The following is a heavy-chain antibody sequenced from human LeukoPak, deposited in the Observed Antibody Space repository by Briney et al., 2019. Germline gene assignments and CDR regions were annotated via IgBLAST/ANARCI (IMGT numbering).Heavy chain of an antibody. J-gene: IGHJ5*02. V-gene: IGHV1-69*01. D-gene: IGHD2-2*01. Sequence: GASVKVSCQASGGTFSSYAISWVRQAPGQGLEWMGGIIPIFGTANYAQKFQGRVTITADESTSTAYMELSSRRSENTAVYYCARAHIVVVPATPWNWFDPWGEGTLVTVSS. CDR1: GGTFSSYA. CDR2: IIPIFGTA. CDR3: ARAHIVVVPATPWNWFDP.